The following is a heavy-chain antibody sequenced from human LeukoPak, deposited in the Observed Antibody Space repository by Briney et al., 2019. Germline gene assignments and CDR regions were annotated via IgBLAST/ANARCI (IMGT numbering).Heavy chain of an antibody. CDR2: INPNSGGT. D-gene: IGHD2-8*01. CDR3: AREAVYCTNGVCYTSAAAFDI. V-gene: IGHV1-2*02. J-gene: IGHJ3*02. Sequence: ASVKVSCKASGYTFTGYYMHWVRQAPGQGLEWMGWINPNSGGTNYAQKFQGRVTMTRDTSISTAYMELSSLRSEDTAVYYCAREAVYCTNGVCYTSAAAFDIWGQGTMVTVSS. CDR1: GYTFTGYY.